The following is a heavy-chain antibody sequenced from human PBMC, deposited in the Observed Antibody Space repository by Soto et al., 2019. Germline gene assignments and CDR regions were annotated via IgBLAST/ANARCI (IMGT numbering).Heavy chain of an antibody. J-gene: IGHJ6*02. CDR3: ARLNNILTVLMDV. D-gene: IGHD3-9*01. CDR1: GGTFSSYA. Sequence: GASVKVSCKASGGTFSSYAISWVRQAPGQGLEWMGGIIPIFGTANYAQKFQGRVTITADESTSTAYMELSSLRSEDTAVYYCARLNNILTVLMDVWGQGTTVTVSS. CDR2: IIPIFGTA. V-gene: IGHV1-69*13.